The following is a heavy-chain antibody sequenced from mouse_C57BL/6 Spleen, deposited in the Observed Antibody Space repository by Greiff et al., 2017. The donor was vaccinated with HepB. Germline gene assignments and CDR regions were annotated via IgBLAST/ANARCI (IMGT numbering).Heavy chain of an antibody. V-gene: IGHV5-6*01. CDR2: ISSGGSYT. CDR3: ARHGDSSGPYYFDY. CDR1: GFTFSSYG. D-gene: IGHD3-2*02. Sequence: EVKLMESGGDLVKPGGSLKLSCAASGFTFSSYGMSWVRQTPDKRLEWVATISSGGSYTYYPDSVKGRFTISRDNAKNTLYLQMSSLKSEDTAMYYCARHGDSSGPYYFDYWGQGTTLTVSS. J-gene: IGHJ2*01.